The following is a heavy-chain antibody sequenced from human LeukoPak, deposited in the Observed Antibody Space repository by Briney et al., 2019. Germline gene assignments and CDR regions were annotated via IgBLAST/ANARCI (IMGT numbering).Heavy chain of an antibody. Sequence: PGGSLRLSCAASGFTFSSYWMSWIRQPPGKGLEWIGEINHSGSTNYNPSLKSRVTISVDTSKNQFSLKLSSVTAADTAVYYCARGGYYDSSGSYFYFYWGQGTLVTVSS. J-gene: IGHJ4*02. CDR1: GFTFSSYW. CDR3: ARGGYYDSSGSYFYFY. V-gene: IGHV4-34*01. D-gene: IGHD3-22*01. CDR2: INHSGST.